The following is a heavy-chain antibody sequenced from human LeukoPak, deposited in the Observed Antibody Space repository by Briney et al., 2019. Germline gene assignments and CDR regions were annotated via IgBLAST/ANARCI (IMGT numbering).Heavy chain of an antibody. CDR2: IQSDGSKT. V-gene: IGHV3-30*02. Sequence: GGSLRLSCAASGFSISNYGMHWVRQAPGKGLEWVALIQSDGSKTYSADSVKGRFTISRDNPRNTLYLQMNRLRPEDTAVYYCAKRYCKSATCRSDMDAWGQGTTVTVSS. D-gene: IGHD2-15*01. CDR1: GFSISNYG. CDR3: AKRYCKSATCRSDMDA. J-gene: IGHJ6*02.